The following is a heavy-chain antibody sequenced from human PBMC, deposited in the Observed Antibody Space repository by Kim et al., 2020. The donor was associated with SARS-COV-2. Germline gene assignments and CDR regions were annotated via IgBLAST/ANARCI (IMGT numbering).Heavy chain of an antibody. V-gene: IGHV4-39*07. CDR3: ARSTQIQYHHFTVYYGSGDYGMDV. D-gene: IGHD3-10*01. J-gene: IGHJ6*02. Sequence: SETLSLTCTVSGGSISSSSYYWGWIRQPPGKGLEWIGSIYYSGSTYYNPSLKSRVTISVDTSKNQFSLKLSSVTAADTAVYYCARSTQIQYHHFTVYYGSGDYGMDVWGQGTTVTVSS. CDR1: GGSISSSSYY. CDR2: IYYSGST.